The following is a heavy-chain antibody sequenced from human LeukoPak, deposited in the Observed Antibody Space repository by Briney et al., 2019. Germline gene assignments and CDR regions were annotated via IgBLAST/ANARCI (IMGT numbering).Heavy chain of an antibody. D-gene: IGHD2-2*02. CDR2: IYSGGST. CDR1: GFTVSSNY. Sequence: GGSLRLSCAASGFTVSSNYMSWVRQAPGKGLEWVSVIYSGGSTYYADSVKGRFTISRDNSKNTLYLQMNSLRAEDTAVYYCAKDLRVVPAAIEEDYWGQGTLVTVSS. J-gene: IGHJ4*02. CDR3: AKDLRVVPAAIEEDY. V-gene: IGHV3-66*02.